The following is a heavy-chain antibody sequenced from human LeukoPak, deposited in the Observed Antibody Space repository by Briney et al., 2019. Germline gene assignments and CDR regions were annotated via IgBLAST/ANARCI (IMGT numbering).Heavy chain of an antibody. J-gene: IGHJ4*02. CDR2: VYDSGRT. D-gene: IGHD1-26*01. CDR3: ASVSGSATQSYFDY. CDR1: GGSFSSYY. Sequence: PSETLSLTCKVSGGSFSSYYWSWIRQPPGKGLEWIGYVYDSGRTNYTPSLTSRFTISIDPTKNQGSLRVRSVTAADTAVYYCASVSGSATQSYFDYWGQGTLVIVSA. V-gene: IGHV4-59*01.